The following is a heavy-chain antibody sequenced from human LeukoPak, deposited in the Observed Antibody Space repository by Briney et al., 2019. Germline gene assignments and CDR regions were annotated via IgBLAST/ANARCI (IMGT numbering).Heavy chain of an antibody. CDR1: GGSISSYY. D-gene: IGHD6-19*01. CDR3: ARTDSSGCQDY. V-gene: IGHV4-59*08. J-gene: IGHJ4*02. Sequence: PSETLSLTCTVSGGSISSYYWSWIRQPPGKGLEWIGYIYSSGSTNYNPSLKSRVTISVDTSKNQFSLKLSSVTAADTAVYYCARTDSSGCQDYWDQGTLVTVSS. CDR2: IYSSGST.